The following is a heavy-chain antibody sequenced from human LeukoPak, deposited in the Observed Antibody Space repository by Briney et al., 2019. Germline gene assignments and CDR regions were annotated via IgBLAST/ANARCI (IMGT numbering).Heavy chain of an antibody. CDR3: ARDANWGFDAFDI. V-gene: IGHV3-48*01. D-gene: IGHD7-27*01. J-gene: IGHJ3*02. CDR1: GFSFSTYG. Sequence: GGSLRLSCVGSGFSFSTYGMHWVRQAPGKGLEWVSYISSSSTTIYYADSVKGRFTISRDNSKNTLYLQMNSLRAEDTAVYYCARDANWGFDAFDIWGQGTMVTVSS. CDR2: ISSSSTTI.